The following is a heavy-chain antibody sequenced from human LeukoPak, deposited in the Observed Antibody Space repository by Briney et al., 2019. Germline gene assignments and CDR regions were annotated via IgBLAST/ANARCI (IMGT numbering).Heavy chain of an antibody. CDR2: ISSSSSYI. Sequence: GGSLRLSCAASGFTFSSYSMNWVRQAPGKGLEWVSSISSSSSYIYYADSVKGRFTISRDNSKNTLYLEMNSLRAEDTAVYYCARERERFLNLWGQGTLVTVSS. CDR3: ARERERFLNL. CDR1: GFTFSSYS. D-gene: IGHD3-3*01. J-gene: IGHJ5*02. V-gene: IGHV3-21*01.